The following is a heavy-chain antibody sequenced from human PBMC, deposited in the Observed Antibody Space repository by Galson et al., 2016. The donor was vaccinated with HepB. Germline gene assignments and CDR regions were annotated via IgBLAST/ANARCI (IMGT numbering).Heavy chain of an antibody. V-gene: IGHV6-1*01. Sequence: AISGDSVSSNSAGWHWIRQSPSRGLEWLGRTYYRSKWHFDYAESVKSRITINPDTSKNQFSLQLNSVTPEDTAVYYCARSYLLGRGFGSWGQGTLVTVSS. J-gene: IGHJ4*02. CDR1: GDSVSSNSAG. CDR3: ARSYLLGRGFGS. D-gene: IGHD7-27*01. CDR2: TYYRSKWHF.